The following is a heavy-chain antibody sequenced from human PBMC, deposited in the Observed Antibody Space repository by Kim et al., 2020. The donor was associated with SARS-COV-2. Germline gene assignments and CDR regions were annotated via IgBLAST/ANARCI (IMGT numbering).Heavy chain of an antibody. V-gene: IGHV3-9*01. CDR2: ISWNSGSI. J-gene: IGHJ4*02. D-gene: IGHD2-15*01. CDR1: GFTFDDYA. Sequence: GGSLRLSCAASGFTFDDYAMHWVRQAPGKGLEWVSGISWNSGSIGYADSVKGRFTISRDNAKNSLYLQMNSLRAEDTALYYCAKEIGGGNGYYFDYWGQGTLVTVSS. CDR3: AKEIGGGNGYYFDY.